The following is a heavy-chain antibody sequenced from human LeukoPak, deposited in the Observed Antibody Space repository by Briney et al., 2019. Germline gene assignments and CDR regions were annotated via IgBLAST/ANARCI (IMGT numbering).Heavy chain of an antibody. Sequence: PGGSLRLSCAASGFTFSSYWMHWVRQAPGKGLVWVSRINSDGSSTSYADSVKGRFTISRDNAKNTLYLQMNSLRAEDTAVYYCARAGSSGRGLSYFDYWGQGTLVTVSS. CDR2: INSDGSST. CDR3: ARAGSSGRGLSYFDY. CDR1: GFTFSSYW. V-gene: IGHV3-74*01. J-gene: IGHJ4*02. D-gene: IGHD3-22*01.